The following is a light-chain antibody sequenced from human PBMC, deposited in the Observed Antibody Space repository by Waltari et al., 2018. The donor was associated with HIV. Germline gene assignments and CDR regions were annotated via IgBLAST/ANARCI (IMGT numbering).Light chain of an antibody. CDR3: CSYAGSSVFV. CDR2: EGT. CDR1: SSDVGSYNL. Sequence: QSALTQPASVSGSPGQSITISCTGTSSDVGSYNLVSWYQQHPGKAPKLLIYEGTKRPSGVSNLFSGSKSGNTASLTISGLQAEDEALYYCCSYAGSSVFVFGSGTEVAVL. V-gene: IGLV2-23*01. J-gene: IGLJ1*01.